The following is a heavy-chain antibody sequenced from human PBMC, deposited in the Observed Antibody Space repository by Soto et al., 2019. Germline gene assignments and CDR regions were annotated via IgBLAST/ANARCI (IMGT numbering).Heavy chain of an antibody. V-gene: IGHV3-30-3*01. CDR2: ISYDRSNR. CDR3: ARDVSERATTPSNTLYYYYYYGMDV. D-gene: IGHD1-1*01. J-gene: IGHJ6*02. Sequence: GGSLRLSCAASGFTFSSYAMHWVRQAPGKGLEWVAVISYDRSNRYYADSVKARFTISRDNSKNTQYLQMNSMSAEDTAVYYCARDVSERATTPSNTLYYYYYYGMDVWGQWTTVTVSS. CDR1: GFTFSSYA.